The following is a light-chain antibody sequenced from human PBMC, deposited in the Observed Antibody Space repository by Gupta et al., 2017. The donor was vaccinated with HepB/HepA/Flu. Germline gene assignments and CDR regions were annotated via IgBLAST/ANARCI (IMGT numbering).Light chain of an antibody. CDR2: DAS. V-gene: IGKV3-15*01. CDR1: QSVSRT. Sequence: EIVMTQSPAALSVSAGDRVTLSCRASQSVSRTLAWYQHKPGQAPRLLIFDASTRASVVPTRFSGSGSSIEFTLTISSLQSDDSAVYYCQQDYFRPRTFGQGTKVEIK. CDR3: QQDYFRPRT. J-gene: IGKJ1*01.